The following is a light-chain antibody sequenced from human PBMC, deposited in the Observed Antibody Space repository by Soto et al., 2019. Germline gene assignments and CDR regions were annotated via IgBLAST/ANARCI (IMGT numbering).Light chain of an antibody. J-gene: IGKJ1*01. CDR2: GAS. CDR1: QSVSSSY. Sequence: EIVLTQSPATLSLSPGERPTLSCRASQSVSSSYLAWYQQKPGQAPRLLIYGASTRATGIPDRFSGSGSGTDFTLTISRLEPEDFAVYYCQQYGSSPWTFGQGTKVDIK. CDR3: QQYGSSPWT. V-gene: IGKV3-20*01.